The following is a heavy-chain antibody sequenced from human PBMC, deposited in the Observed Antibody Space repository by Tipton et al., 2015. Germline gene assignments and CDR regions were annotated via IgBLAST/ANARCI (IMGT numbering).Heavy chain of an antibody. Sequence: LSLTCTVSGDSISSDSYHWGWIRQPPGKGLEYIGSIYHLGGALYNPSLQSRLSISIDTAKNQFSLKMHSVTAADTAVYYCARGTPFDYWGQGTLVTVSS. CDR1: GDSISSDSYH. CDR2: IYHLGGA. CDR3: ARGTPFDY. D-gene: IGHD2-15*01. V-gene: IGHV4-39*01. J-gene: IGHJ4*02.